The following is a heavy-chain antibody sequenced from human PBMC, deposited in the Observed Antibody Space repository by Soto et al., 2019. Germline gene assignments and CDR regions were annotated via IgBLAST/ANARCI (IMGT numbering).Heavy chain of an antibody. Sequence: QVQLQELGPGLVKPSQTLSLTCTVSGGSISSGGYYWSWIRQHPGKGLEWIGYIYYSGSTYYNPSLKSRVTISVDTSKNQFSLKLSSVTAADTAVYYCAREMPPIYSYGYFDYWGQGTLVTVSS. CDR3: AREMPPIYSYGYFDY. J-gene: IGHJ4*02. D-gene: IGHD5-18*01. CDR2: IYYSGST. V-gene: IGHV4-31*03. CDR1: GGSISSGGYY.